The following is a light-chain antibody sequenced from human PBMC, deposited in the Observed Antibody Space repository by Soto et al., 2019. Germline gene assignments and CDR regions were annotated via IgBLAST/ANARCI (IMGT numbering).Light chain of an antibody. CDR2: AAS. CDR3: QQYYSYST. V-gene: IGKV1-8*01. J-gene: IGKJ1*01. Sequence: AIRMTQSPSSLSASTGDRVTITCRASQGISSYLAWYQQKPGQAPKLLIYAASTLHSGVPSRFSGSGSGTDFTLTIICLQSEDFATYSCQQYYSYSTFGQGTKVESK. CDR1: QGISSY.